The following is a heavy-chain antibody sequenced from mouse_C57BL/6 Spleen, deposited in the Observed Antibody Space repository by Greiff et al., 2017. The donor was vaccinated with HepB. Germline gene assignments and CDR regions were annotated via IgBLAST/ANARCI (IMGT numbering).Heavy chain of an antibody. J-gene: IGHJ4*01. Sequence: EVQLQQSGPELVKPGASVKMSCKASGYTFTDYNMHWVKQSHGKSLEWIGYINPNNGGTSYNQKFKGKATLTVNKSSSTAYMELRSLTSDDSAVCYCAVYYGNYVGYAMDYWGKGTSVTVSS. CDR2: INPNNGGT. V-gene: IGHV1-22*01. CDR3: AVYYGNYVGYAMDY. D-gene: IGHD2-1*01. CDR1: GYTFTDYN.